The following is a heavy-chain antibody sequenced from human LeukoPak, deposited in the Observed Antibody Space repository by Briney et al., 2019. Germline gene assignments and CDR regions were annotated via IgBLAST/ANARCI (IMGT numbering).Heavy chain of an antibody. D-gene: IGHD6-19*01. J-gene: IGHJ4*02. V-gene: IGHV4-4*02. CDR3: ASGYISGWQIDY. Sequence: SETLSLTCAVSGGSISSSSWWSWVRQPPGKGLEWIGEIYHSGSTNYNPSLKSRVTISVDTSKNQFSLKLSSVTAADTAVYYCASGYISGWQIDYWGQGTLVTVSS. CDR1: GGSISSSSW. CDR2: IYHSGST.